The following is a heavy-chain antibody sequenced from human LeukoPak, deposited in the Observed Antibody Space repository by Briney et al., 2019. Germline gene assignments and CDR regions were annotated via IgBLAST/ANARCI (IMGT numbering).Heavy chain of an antibody. Sequence: GGSLRLSCAASGFTFSSYAMSRVRQAPGKGLEWVSAISGSGGSTYYADSVKGRFTISRDNPKNTLYLQMNSLRAEDTAVYYCANGLAYCGGDCYRAGAFDIWGQGTMVTVSS. D-gene: IGHD2-21*02. V-gene: IGHV3-23*01. CDR1: GFTFSSYA. CDR2: ISGSGGST. CDR3: ANGLAYCGGDCYRAGAFDI. J-gene: IGHJ3*02.